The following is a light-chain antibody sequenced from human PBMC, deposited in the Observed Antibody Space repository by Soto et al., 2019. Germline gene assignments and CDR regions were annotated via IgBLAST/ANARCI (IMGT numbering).Light chain of an antibody. CDR2: GAS. V-gene: IGKV3-15*01. J-gene: IGKJ5*01. Sequence: EIEMTQSPATLSLAPGERVTLSCRASESVSTNLAWYQQKAGQAPRLLIYGASTRATGIPARFSGSGSGTEFTLTISSLEPEDFAVYYCQVYGPSPPITFGQGTRLEI. CDR1: ESVSTN. CDR3: QVYGPSPPIT.